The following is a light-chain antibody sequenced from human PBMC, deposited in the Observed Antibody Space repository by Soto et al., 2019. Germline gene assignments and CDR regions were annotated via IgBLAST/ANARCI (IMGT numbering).Light chain of an antibody. CDR2: GNS. J-gene: IGLJ1*01. Sequence: QSVLTQPPSVSGAPGQRVTISCTGSSSNIGAGYDVHWYQQLPGTAPKLLIYGNSNRPSGVPYRFSGSKSGTSASLAITELQAEDEADYYCQSYDSSLSGYVFGTGTKVTVL. V-gene: IGLV1-40*01. CDR3: QSYDSSLSGYV. CDR1: SSNIGAGYD.